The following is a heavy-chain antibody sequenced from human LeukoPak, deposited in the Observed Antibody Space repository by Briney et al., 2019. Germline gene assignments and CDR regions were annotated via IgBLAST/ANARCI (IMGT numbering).Heavy chain of an antibody. J-gene: IGHJ4*02. V-gene: IGHV3-21*01. CDR3: ARDYIAYDPLDY. CDR1: GFTFSTYD. CDR2: ISSRSSSI. Sequence: GGSLRLSCAASGFTFSTYDMNWVRQAPGKGLEWVSSISSRSSSICYADSVKGRFTISRDNAKSSLYLQMNSLRAEDTAVYWCARDYIAYDPLDYWGQGTQVTVSS. D-gene: IGHD3-3*01.